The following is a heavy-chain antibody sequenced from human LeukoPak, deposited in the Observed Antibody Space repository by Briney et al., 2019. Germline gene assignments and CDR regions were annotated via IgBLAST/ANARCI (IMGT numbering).Heavy chain of an antibody. V-gene: IGHV3-7*01. J-gene: IGHJ4*02. Sequence: GGSLRLSCAASGFTFSTYWMSWVRQAPGKGLEWVANIKQDGSEKYYVDSVKGRFTISRDNAKNSLYLQMNSLRAEDTAVYYCAREPAGYYKGFDYWGQGTLVTVSS. CDR2: IKQDGSEK. CDR3: AREPAGYYKGFDY. D-gene: IGHD3-9*01. CDR1: GFTFSTYW.